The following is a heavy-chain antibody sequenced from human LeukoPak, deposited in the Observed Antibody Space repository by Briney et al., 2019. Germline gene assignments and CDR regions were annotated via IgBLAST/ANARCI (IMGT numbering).Heavy chain of an antibody. Sequence: GGSLRLSCAGSGFTFSKYAMTWVRQAPGKGLEWVSSISGSGGATYYEDSVKGRFTISRDNSKNMLYLRMNNLRAEDTAVYRCARDIRDGGIDGWFDPWGQGTLVTVSS. V-gene: IGHV3-23*01. CDR2: ISGSGGAT. CDR1: GFTFSKYA. CDR3: ARDIRDGGIDGWFDP. D-gene: IGHD2-21*01. J-gene: IGHJ5*02.